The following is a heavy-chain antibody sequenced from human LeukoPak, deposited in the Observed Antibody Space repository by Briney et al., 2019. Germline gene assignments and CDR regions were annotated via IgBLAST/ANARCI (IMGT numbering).Heavy chain of an antibody. CDR3: ARGLEWLTRRHTWFDP. CDR1: GYTFTGHY. CDR2: ISAYNGNT. J-gene: IGHJ5*02. Sequence: ASVKVSCKASGYTFTGHYIHWVRQAPGQGLEWMGWISAYNGNTNYAQKLQGRVTMTTDTSTSTAYMELRSLRSDDTAVYYCARGLEWLTRRHTWFDPWGQGTLVTVSS. D-gene: IGHD3-3*01. V-gene: IGHV1-18*04.